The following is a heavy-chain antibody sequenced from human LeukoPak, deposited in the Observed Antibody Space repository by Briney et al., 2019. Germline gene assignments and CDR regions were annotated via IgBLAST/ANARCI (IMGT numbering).Heavy chain of an antibody. CDR1: GGSISSDSYY. CDR3: ARQGLWGLPTFDY. Sequence: SETLSLTCIVSGGSISSDSYYWGCIRQSPQKGLEWIGSVYYSGSAYYNPSLKSRVTISVDTSKNQFSLELSSVTAADTAVYYCARQGLWGLPTFDYWGQGSLVTVSS. J-gene: IGHJ4*02. D-gene: IGHD3-10*01. CDR2: VYYSGSA. V-gene: IGHV4-39*01.